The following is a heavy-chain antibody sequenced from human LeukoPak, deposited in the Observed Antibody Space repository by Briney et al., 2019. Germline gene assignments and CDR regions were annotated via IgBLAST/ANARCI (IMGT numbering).Heavy chain of an antibody. CDR1: GGSVSSGSYY. CDR3: ARFRYSGYERDY. V-gene: IGHV4-61*01. CDR2: IYYSGST. D-gene: IGHD5-12*01. J-gene: IGHJ4*02. Sequence: SETLSPTCTVSGGSVSSGSYYWSWIRQPPGKGLEWIGYIYYSGSTNYNPSLKSRVTISVDTSKNQFSLKLSSVTAADTAVYYCARFRYSGYERDYWGQGTLVTVSS.